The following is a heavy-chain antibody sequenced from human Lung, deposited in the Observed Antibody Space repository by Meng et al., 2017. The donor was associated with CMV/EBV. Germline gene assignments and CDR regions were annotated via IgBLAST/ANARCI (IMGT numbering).Heavy chain of an antibody. J-gene: IGHJ5*02. Sequence: GESXKISCAASGFTFSSYSMNWVRQAPGKGLEWVSYISSSSSTLYYADSVKGRFTISRDNAKNSLYLQMNSLRAEDTAVYYCVRIGIAAADPNWFDPWGQGTLVTVSS. CDR3: VRIGIAAADPNWFDP. V-gene: IGHV3-48*04. CDR1: GFTFSSYS. D-gene: IGHD6-13*01. CDR2: ISSSSSTL.